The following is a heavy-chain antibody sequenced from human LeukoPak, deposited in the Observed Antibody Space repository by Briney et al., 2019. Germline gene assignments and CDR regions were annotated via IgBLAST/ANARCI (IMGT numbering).Heavy chain of an antibody. Sequence: ASVKVSCKASGGTFSSYAINWVRQATGQGLEWMGWMNPNSGNTGYAQKFQGRVTMTRNTSISTAYMELSSLRSEDTAVYYCARLGVRGVITIYDYWGQGTLVTVSS. V-gene: IGHV1-8*02. CDR2: MNPNSGNT. D-gene: IGHD3-10*01. J-gene: IGHJ4*02. CDR1: GGTFSSYA. CDR3: ARLGVRGVITIYDY.